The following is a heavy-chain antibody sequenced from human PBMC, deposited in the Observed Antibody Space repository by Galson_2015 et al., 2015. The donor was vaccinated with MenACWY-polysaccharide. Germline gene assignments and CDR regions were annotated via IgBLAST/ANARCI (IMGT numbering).Heavy chain of an antibody. D-gene: IGHD5/OR15-5a*01. J-gene: IGHJ6*02. CDR2: FKSKTDGGTT. CDR1: GFTFRNAW. CDR3: TTARASTGYYGMDV. V-gene: IGHV3-15*01. Sequence: SLRLSCAASGFTFRNAWMSWVRQAPGKGLEWVGRFKSKTDGGTTDYAAPVKGRFTISRDDSENTLYLQMNSLTTEDTAVYYCTTARASTGYYGMDVWGQGTTVTVSS.